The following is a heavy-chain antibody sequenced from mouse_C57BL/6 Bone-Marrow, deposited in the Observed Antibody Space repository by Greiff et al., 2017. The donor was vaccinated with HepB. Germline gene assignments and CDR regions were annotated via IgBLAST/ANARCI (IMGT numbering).Heavy chain of an antibody. Sequence: VQLQQPGAELVKPGASVKLSCKASGYTFTSYWMHWVKQRPGQGLEWIGMIHPNSGSTNYNEKFKSKATLTVEKSSSTAYMQLSSLTSEDSAVYYCARDDYYGSSGGIAYWGQGTLVTVSA. V-gene: IGHV1-64*01. CDR3: ARDDYYGSSGGIAY. CDR2: IHPNSGST. CDR1: GYTFTSYW. D-gene: IGHD1-1*01. J-gene: IGHJ3*01.